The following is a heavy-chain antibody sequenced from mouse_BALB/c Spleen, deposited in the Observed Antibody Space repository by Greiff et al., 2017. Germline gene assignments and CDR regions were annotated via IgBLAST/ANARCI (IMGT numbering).Heavy chain of an antibody. D-gene: IGHD2-2*01. CDR3: TRGRGYGYAMDY. CDR1: GYTFTSYY. CDR2: INPSNGGT. J-gene: IGHJ4*01. Sequence: VQLQQSGAELVKPGASVKLSCKASGYTFTSYYMYWVKQRPGQGLEWIGEINPSNGGTNFNEKFKSKATLTVDKSSSTAYMQLSSLTSEDSAVYYCTRGRGYGYAMDYWGQGTSVTVSS. V-gene: IGHV1S81*02.